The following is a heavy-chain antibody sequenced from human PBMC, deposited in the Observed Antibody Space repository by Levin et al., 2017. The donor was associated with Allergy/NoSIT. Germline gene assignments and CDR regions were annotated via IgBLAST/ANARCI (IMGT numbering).Heavy chain of an antibody. CDR1: GFTFSSYG. D-gene: IGHD6-19*01. CDR3: ARDRSLVDSGWYGTSGYFDL. J-gene: IGHJ2*01. CDR2: IWYDGSNK. Sequence: GGSLRLSCAASGFTFSSYGMHWVRQAPGKGLEWVAVIWYDGSNKYYADSVKGRFTISRDNSKNTLYLQMNSLRAEDTAVYYCARDRSLVDSGWYGTSGYFDLWGRGTLVTVSS. V-gene: IGHV3-33*01.